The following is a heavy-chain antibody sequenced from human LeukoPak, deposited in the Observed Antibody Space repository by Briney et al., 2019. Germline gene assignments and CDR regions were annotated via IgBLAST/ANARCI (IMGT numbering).Heavy chain of an antibody. CDR2: ISSSSSTI. CDR3: ARDPHIAAAGTIFDY. Sequence: GGSLRLFCAVSGFTFSSCSMNWVRQAPGKGLEWVSYISSSSSTIYHADSVKGRFTISRDNAKNSLYLQMNSLRDEDSAVYYCARDPHIAAAGTIFDYWGQGTLVTVSS. CDR1: GFTFSSCS. D-gene: IGHD6-13*01. V-gene: IGHV3-48*02. J-gene: IGHJ4*02.